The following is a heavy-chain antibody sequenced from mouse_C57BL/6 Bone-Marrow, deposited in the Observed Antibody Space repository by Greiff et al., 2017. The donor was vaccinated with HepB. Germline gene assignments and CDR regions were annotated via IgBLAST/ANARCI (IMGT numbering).Heavy chain of an antibody. J-gene: IGHJ2*01. D-gene: IGHD1-1*01. CDR3: ARTYYYGSGY. CDR2: IYPGGGYT. V-gene: IGHV1-63*01. CDR1: GYTFTNYW. Sequence: VQLQQSGAELVRPGTSVKMSCKASGYTFTNYWIGWAKQRPGHGLEWIGDIYPGGGYTNYNEKFKGKATLTADKSSSTAYMQFSSLTSEDSAIYYCARTYYYGSGYWGQGTTLTGSS.